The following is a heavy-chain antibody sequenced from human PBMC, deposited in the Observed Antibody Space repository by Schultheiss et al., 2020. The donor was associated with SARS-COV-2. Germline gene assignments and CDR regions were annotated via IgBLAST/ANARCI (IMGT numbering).Heavy chain of an antibody. D-gene: IGHD5-18*01. V-gene: IGHV4-39*07. CDR3: ARVDLETALVGGLDV. J-gene: IGHJ6*02. CDR2: MFYTDNT. Sequence: SETLSLTCTVSGGSISRSGYYWGWIRQSPGKGLEWIGSMFYTDNTYYNPPLKSRVSISLDTSKNQFSLKLTSVIAADTAVYYCARVDLETALVGGLDVWGQGSTVTVSS. CDR1: GGSISRSGYY.